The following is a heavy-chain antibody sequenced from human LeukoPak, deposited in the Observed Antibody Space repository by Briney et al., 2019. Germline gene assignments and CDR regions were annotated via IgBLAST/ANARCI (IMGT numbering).Heavy chain of an antibody. J-gene: IGHJ3*02. Sequence: PGGSLRLSCAASGFTFSSYGMHWVRQAPGKGLEWVAVIGDDGSNKYYADSVKGRFTISRDNSKSTLYLQMNSLRAEDTAVYYCARAEVPAAIKSGAFDIWGQGTMVTVSS. D-gene: IGHD2-2*01. CDR3: ARAEVPAAIKSGAFDI. V-gene: IGHV3-33*01. CDR2: IGDDGSNK. CDR1: GFTFSSYG.